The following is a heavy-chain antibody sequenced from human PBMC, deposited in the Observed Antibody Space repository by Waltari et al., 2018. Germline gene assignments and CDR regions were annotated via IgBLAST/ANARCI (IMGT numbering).Heavy chain of an antibody. D-gene: IGHD3-22*01. J-gene: IGHJ5*02. CDR2: INPSGGST. V-gene: IGHV1-46*01. CDR3: ARATSLVIPYNWFDP. Sequence: QVQLVQSGAEVKKPGASVKVSCKASGYTFTSYYMHWVRQAPGQGLEWMGIINPSGGSTSYAQKFQGRVTMTRDTSTSTVYMELSSLRSEDTAVYYCARATSLVIPYNWFDPWGQGTLVTVSS. CDR1: GYTFTSYY.